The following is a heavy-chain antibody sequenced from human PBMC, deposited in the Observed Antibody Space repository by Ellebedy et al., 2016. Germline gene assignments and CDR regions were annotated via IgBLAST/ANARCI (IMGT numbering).Heavy chain of an antibody. J-gene: IGHJ4*02. CDR2: IYHTGGT. CDR3: AREQWQGT. V-gene: IGHV4-61*01. Sequence: SETLSLTXTVSGDSISSGTYYWNWIRQPPGMGLEWLGCIYHTGGTNYNPSLESRITISLDTSKNQFSLRLTSVTAADTAVYYCAREQWQGTWGQGTLVTVSS. D-gene: IGHD6-19*01. CDR1: GDSISSGTYY.